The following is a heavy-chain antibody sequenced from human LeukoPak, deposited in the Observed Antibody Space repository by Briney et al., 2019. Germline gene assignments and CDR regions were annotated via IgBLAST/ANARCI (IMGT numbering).Heavy chain of an antibody. CDR2: IYHSGST. CDR3: ARVGMTTVTNSWFDP. CDR1: GYSISSGYY. V-gene: IGHV4-38-2*01. J-gene: IGHJ5*02. D-gene: IGHD4-17*01. Sequence: PSETLSLTCAVSGYSISSGYYWGWIRQPPGKGLEWIGSIYHSGSTYYNPSLKSRVTISVDTSKNQFSLKLSSVTAADTAVYYCARVGMTTVTNSWFDPWGQGTLVTVSS.